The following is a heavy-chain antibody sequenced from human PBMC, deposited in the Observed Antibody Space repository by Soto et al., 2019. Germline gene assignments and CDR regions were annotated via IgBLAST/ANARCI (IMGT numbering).Heavy chain of an antibody. D-gene: IGHD2-21*01. CDR2: IIPIFGTA. Sequence: ASVKVSCKASGGTFSSYAISWVRQAPGQGLEWMGGIIPIFGTANYAQKFQGRVTITADESTSTAYMELSSLRSEDTAVYYCARDPRLRFDWFDPWGQGTLVTVSS. V-gene: IGHV1-69*13. CDR3: ARDPRLRFDWFDP. J-gene: IGHJ5*02. CDR1: GGTFSSYA.